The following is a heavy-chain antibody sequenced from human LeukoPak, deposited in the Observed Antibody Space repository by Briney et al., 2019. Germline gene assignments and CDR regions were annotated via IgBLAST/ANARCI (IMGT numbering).Heavy chain of an antibody. V-gene: IGHV1-8*01. J-gene: IGHJ5*02. D-gene: IGHD4-23*01. Sequence: ASVKVSCKASGYTFTSYDINWVRQATGQGLEWMGWMNPNSGNTGYAQKFQGRVTMTRDTSISTAYMELSRLRSDDTAVYYCARESIGDYDSGGWFDPWGQGTLVTVSS. CDR3: ARESIGDYDSGGWFDP. CDR1: GYTFTSYD. CDR2: MNPNSGNT.